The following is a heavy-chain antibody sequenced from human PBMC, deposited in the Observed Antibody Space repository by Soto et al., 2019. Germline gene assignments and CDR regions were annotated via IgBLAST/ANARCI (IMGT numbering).Heavy chain of an antibody. V-gene: IGHV3-48*02. CDR1: GLTFSSYS. CDR2: ISSSSSTI. J-gene: IGHJ6*02. Sequence: GGSLRLSCAASGLTFSSYSMNWVRQAPGKGLEWVSYISSSSSTIYYADSVKGRFTISRDHAKHSPYLQMSSLRDEDTAVYYCARGGHPRGNYYYGMDVWGQGTTVTVSS. D-gene: IGHD3-10*01. CDR3: ARGGHPRGNYYYGMDV.